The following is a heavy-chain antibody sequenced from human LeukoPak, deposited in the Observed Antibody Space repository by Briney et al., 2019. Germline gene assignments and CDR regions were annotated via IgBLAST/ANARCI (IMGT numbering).Heavy chain of an antibody. CDR1: GASISSSSYY. CDR3: ASGSHYGYSSGWLYY. CDR2: IYYSGST. J-gene: IGHJ4*02. Sequence: PSETLSLTCTVSGASISSSSYYRGWIRQPPGKGLEWIGSIYYSGSTYYKPSLKSRLTISVDTSKNQFSLKLSSVTAADTAVYYCASGSHYGYSSGWLYYWGQGTLVTVSS. V-gene: IGHV4-39*01. D-gene: IGHD6-19*01.